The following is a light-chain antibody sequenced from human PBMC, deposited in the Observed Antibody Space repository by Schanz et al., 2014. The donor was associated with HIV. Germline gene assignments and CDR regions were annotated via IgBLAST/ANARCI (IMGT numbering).Light chain of an antibody. CDR1: SSDVGAYNS. CDR3: GSFTTRNIWV. J-gene: IGLJ3*02. V-gene: IGLV2-14*03. Sequence: QSALTQPASVSGSPGQSITISCTGTSSDVGAYNSVSWWQQQHPGKAPKVLIHGVNNRPSGVSHRFSGSKSDITASLTISGLQAEDEGDYYCGSFTTRNIWVFGGGTKLTVL. CDR2: GVN.